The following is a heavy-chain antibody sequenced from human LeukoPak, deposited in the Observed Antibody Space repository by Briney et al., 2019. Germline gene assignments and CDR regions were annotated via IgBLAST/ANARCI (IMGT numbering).Heavy chain of an antibody. V-gene: IGHV3-30*18. Sequence: GGSLRLSCAASGFTFSSYGMHWVRQAPGKGLEWVAVISYDGSNKYYADSVKGRFTISRDHSKNTLYLQMNSLRADDTAVYYCAKAVSDYYDSGGYSYYFDYWGQGTLVTLSS. CDR1: GFTFSSYG. J-gene: IGHJ4*02. CDR3: AKAVSDYYDSGGYSYYFDY. CDR2: ISYDGSNK. D-gene: IGHD3-22*01.